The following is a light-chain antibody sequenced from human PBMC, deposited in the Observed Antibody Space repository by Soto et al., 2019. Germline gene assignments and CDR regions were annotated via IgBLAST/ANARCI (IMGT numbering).Light chain of an antibody. Sequence: MRMTHSPSTLSVSVGDRVTITCRASQTISSWLAWYQQKPGKAPKRLIYAGSSLHSGVPSRFSGSGSGTEFTFTISSLQPEDFATYYCLQHNSYPLTFAGGTKV. CDR3: LQHNSYPLT. CDR2: AGS. V-gene: IGKV1-5*01. J-gene: IGKJ4*01. CDR1: QTISSW.